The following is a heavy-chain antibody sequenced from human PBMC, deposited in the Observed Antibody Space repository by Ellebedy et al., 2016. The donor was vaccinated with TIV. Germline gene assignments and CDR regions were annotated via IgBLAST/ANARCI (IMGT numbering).Heavy chain of an antibody. CDR3: ARGPFMITFGGVNMDV. Sequence: AASVKVSCKASGGTFSNYVISWVRQAPGQGLEWMGRIIPILGIANYAQKFQGRVTITADKSTSTAFMELSSLRSEDTAVYYCARGPFMITFGGVNMDVWGQGTTVTVSS. V-gene: IGHV1-69*04. D-gene: IGHD3-16*01. CDR2: IIPILGIA. J-gene: IGHJ6*02. CDR1: GGTFSNYV.